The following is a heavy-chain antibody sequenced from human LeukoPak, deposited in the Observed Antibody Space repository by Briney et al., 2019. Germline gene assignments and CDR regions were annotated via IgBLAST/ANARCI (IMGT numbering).Heavy chain of an antibody. Sequence: PGGSLRLSCAASGFTFSNYGMHWVRQAPGKGLEWVAVISYDGSNKHYADSVKGRFTMSRDNSKNTLYLQMNSLRAEDTAIYYCAKNGDRGAYCSGGTCYPYYYYYMDVWGKGTTVTISS. D-gene: IGHD2-15*01. J-gene: IGHJ6*03. V-gene: IGHV3-30*18. CDR1: GFTFSNYG. CDR2: ISYDGSNK. CDR3: AKNGDRGAYCSGGTCYPYYYYYMDV.